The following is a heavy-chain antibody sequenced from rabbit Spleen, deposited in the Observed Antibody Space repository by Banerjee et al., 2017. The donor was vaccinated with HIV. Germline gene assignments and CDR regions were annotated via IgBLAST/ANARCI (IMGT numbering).Heavy chain of an antibody. CDR2: IDTGSRDFT. D-gene: IGHD8-1*01. CDR3: ARDTGSSFSTYGMDL. Sequence: QEQLVESGGGLVKPGASLTLTCKASGFSFSAGYYACWVRQAPGKGLEWIACIDTGSRDFTYYASWAKGRFTISKTSSTTVTLQMTSLTVADTATYFCARDTGSSFSTYGMDLWGQGTLVTVS. CDR1: GFSFSAGYY. J-gene: IGHJ6*01. V-gene: IGHV1S45*01.